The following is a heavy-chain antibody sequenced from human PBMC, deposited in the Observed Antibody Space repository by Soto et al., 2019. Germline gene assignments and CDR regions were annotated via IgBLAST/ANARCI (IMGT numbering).Heavy chain of an antibody. J-gene: IGHJ4*02. V-gene: IGHV1-2*02. Sequence: QVHLVQSGAEVKEPGASVKVSCKTSGYMFTAYYIHWVRQAPGQGLAWMGYINPSSGGPISAQKFEATVTLSRDTSPKTAYMELSTLRSDDTALYYCAREPSGQYDVQSIQGYWGQGHLAT. CDR3: AREPSGQYDVQSIQGY. CDR1: GYMFTAYY. CDR2: INPSSGGP. D-gene: IGHD3-3*01.